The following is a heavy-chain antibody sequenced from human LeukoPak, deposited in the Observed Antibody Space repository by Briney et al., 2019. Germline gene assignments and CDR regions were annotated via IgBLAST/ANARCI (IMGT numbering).Heavy chain of an antibody. CDR3: ARGRFLEWLLLYYYYYMDV. J-gene: IGHJ6*03. CDR1: GGTFSSCA. V-gene: IGHV1-69*05. Sequence: ASVKVSCKASGGTFSSCAISWVRQAPGQGLEWMGGIIPIFGTANYAQKFQGRVTITTDESTSTAYMELSSLRSEDTAVYYCARGRFLEWLLLYYYYYMDVWGKGTTVTVSS. D-gene: IGHD3-3*01. CDR2: IIPIFGTA.